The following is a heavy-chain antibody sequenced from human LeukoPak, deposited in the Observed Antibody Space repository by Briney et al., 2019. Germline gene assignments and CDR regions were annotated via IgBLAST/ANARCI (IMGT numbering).Heavy chain of an antibody. CDR3: ARATDYIWGSYDY. V-gene: IGHV3-30-3*01. Sequence: GGSLRLSCAASGFTFSSYAMHWVRQAPGKGLEWVAVISYDGSNKYYADSVKGRFTISRDNSKNTLYLQMNSLRAEDTAVYYCARATDYIWGSYDYWGQGTLVTVSS. CDR2: ISYDGSNK. D-gene: IGHD3-16*01. CDR1: GFTFSSYA. J-gene: IGHJ4*02.